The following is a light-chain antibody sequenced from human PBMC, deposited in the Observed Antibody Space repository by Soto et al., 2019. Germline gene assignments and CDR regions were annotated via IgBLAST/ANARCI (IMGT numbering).Light chain of an antibody. J-gene: IGKJ4*01. CDR2: GAS. CDR3: QQYNYWPPLT. CDR1: QSVSSN. Sequence: EIVMTQSPATLSVSPGERATLSCRASQSVSSNLAWYQQKPGQAPRLLIYGASTRATGIPARFSGSGSVTEFTLTISSLQSEDCAVYYCQQYNYWPPLTFGGGTKVEIK. V-gene: IGKV3-15*01.